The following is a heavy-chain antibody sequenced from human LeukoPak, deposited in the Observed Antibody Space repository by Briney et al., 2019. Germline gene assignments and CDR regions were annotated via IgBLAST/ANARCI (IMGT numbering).Heavy chain of an antibody. CDR2: IYTSGST. Sequence: PSETLSLTCTVSGNSISSGDNYWSWIRQPAGKGLEWIGRIYTSGSTNYNPSLKSRVTISVDTSKNQFSLKLSSVTAADTAVYYCARDQRRMVTFDYWGQGTLVTVSS. CDR3: ARDQRRMVTFDY. J-gene: IGHJ4*02. D-gene: IGHD5-18*01. CDR1: GNSISSGDNY. V-gene: IGHV4-61*02.